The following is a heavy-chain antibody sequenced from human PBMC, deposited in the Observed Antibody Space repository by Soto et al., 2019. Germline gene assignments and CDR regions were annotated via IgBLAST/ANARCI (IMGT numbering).Heavy chain of an antibody. J-gene: IGHJ4*02. CDR3: ARGGYGYRDLYY. V-gene: IGHV3-33*01. CDR2: IWYDGSNK. CDR1: GFTFSSYG. D-gene: IGHD5-18*01. Sequence: GGSLRLSCAASGFTFSSYGMHWVRQAPGKGLEWVAVIWYDGSNKYYADSVKGRFTISRDNSKNTLYLQMNSLRAEDTAVYYCARGGYGYRDLYYWGQGTLVTVSS.